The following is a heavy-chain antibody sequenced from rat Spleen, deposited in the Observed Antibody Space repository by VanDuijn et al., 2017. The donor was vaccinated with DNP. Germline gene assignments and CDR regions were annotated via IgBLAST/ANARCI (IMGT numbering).Heavy chain of an antibody. V-gene: IGHV5-31*01. CDR3: ARWYNSGYSFDF. CDR1: EFTFNTYW. J-gene: IGHJ2*01. Sequence: EVQLVESGGDLVQPGRSLKLSCVASEFTFNTYWMTWFRQVPGKGLEWVASIPSRGGSSYYPDSVRGRFTISRDNAENTLYLQMNSLRSEDTATYYCARWYNSGYSFDFWGQGVMVTVSS. D-gene: IGHD4-3*01. CDR2: IPSRGGSS.